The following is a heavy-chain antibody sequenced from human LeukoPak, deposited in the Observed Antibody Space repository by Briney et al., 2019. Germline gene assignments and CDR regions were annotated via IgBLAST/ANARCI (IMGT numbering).Heavy chain of an antibody. CDR1: GYTVTRYY. V-gene: IGHV1-46*01. CDR3: ARLPYRDGVAQDY. J-gene: IGHJ4*02. D-gene: IGHD3-16*02. CDR2: INPISGAT. Sequence: ASVKVSCKTSGYTVTRYYMQWVRQAPGHGLEWMGIINPISGATDYAQKFQGRVTMTRDTSTSTVYMELSSLRSEDTAMYYCARLPYRDGVAQDYWGQGTLVTVSP.